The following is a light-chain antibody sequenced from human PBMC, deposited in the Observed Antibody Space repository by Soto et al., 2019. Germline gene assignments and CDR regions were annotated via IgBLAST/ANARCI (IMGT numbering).Light chain of an antibody. V-gene: IGLV2-23*01. CDR3: CSYAGRSTWV. CDR1: SSDVGGYSY. Sequence: QSALTQPASVSGSPGQSITISCTGTSSDVGGYSYVSWYQQHPGKAPTLMIYEASQRPSGISHRFSGSKSGNTASLTISGLQTEDEANYYCCSYAGRSTWVFGGGTKLTVL. CDR2: EAS. J-gene: IGLJ3*02.